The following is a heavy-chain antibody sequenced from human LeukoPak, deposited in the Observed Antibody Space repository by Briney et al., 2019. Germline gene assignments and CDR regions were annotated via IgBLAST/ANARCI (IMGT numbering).Heavy chain of an antibody. CDR3: AKESPKYYFDY. J-gene: IGHJ4*02. CDR2: ISIDRSKK. V-gene: IGHV3-30*18. Sequence: ERSLRLSCAASGGTFSSYGMYWGCLGPGKGLGLVAVISIDRSKKYYADPVKSRFTISRDNSKNTLYLQMNSLRAENTAVYYCAKESPKYYFDYWGQGTLVTVSS. CDR1: GGTFSSYG.